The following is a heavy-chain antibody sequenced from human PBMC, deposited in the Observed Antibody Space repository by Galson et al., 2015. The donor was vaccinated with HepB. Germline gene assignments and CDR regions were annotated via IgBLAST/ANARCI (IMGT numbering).Heavy chain of an antibody. CDR2: ISYDGSNK. J-gene: IGHJ6*02. Sequence: SLRLSCAAPGFTFSSYAMHWVRQAPGKGLEWVAVISYDGSNKYYADSVKGRFTISRDNSKNTLYLQMNSLRAEDTAVYYCARSATYYYYYGMDVWGQGATVTVSS. CDR3: ARSATYYYYYGMDV. D-gene: IGHD5-12*01. V-gene: IGHV3-30*04. CDR1: GFTFSSYA.